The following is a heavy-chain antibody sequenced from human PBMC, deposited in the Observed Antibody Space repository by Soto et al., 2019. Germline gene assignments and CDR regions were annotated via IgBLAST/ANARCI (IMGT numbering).Heavy chain of an antibody. CDR1: GYTFSNYD. V-gene: IGHV1-8*01. CDR3: AKVSRKGSAIDFDY. J-gene: IGHJ4*02. Sequence: QVQLVQSGAELQKPGASVKVSCKASGYTFSNYDMNWVRQSTGHGPEWIGWVNPNNGDTGYAQKFQGRVTLTTDISTTTAYMELTSLRSEDTAIYYCAKVSRKGSAIDFDYWGQGTLITVSS. D-gene: IGHD3-10*01. CDR2: VNPNNGDT.